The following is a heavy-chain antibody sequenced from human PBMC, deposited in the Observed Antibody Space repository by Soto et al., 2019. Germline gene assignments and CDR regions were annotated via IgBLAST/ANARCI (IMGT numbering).Heavy chain of an antibody. Sequence: PSETLSLTCAVSGGSISSGGYSWSWIRQPPGKGLEWIGYIYHSGSTYYNPSLKSRVTISVDRSKNQFSLKLSSVTAADTAVYYCAREWIRSFDPWGQGTLVTVSS. V-gene: IGHV4-30-2*01. D-gene: IGHD5-12*01. J-gene: IGHJ5*02. CDR2: IYHSGST. CDR3: AREWIRSFDP. CDR1: GGSISSGGYS.